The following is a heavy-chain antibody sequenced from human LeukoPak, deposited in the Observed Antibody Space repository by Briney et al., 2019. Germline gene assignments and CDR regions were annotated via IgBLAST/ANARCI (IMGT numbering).Heavy chain of an antibody. J-gene: IGHJ5*02. Sequence: GGSLRLSCAASGFTFSSYAMNWVRQAPGKGLEWVSAISGGGGNTYYADSVKGRFTISRDNSKNTVYLQMNSLRADDTAVYYCAKAHYASGSYNWFDPWGQGTLVTVSS. D-gene: IGHD3-10*01. CDR3: AKAHYASGSYNWFDP. CDR2: ISGGGGNT. CDR1: GFTFSSYA. V-gene: IGHV3-23*01.